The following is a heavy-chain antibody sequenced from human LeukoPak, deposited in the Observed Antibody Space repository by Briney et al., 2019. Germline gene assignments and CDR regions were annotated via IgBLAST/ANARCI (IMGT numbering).Heavy chain of an antibody. D-gene: IGHD4-17*01. Sequence: GESLRLSCAASGFTVSSNYMSWVRQAPGKGLEWVSVIYSGGSTYYAVSVKGRFTISRDNSKNTLYLQMNSLRAEDTAVYYCASTPYGDYYFDYWGQGTLVTVSS. V-gene: IGHV3-66*02. CDR3: ASTPYGDYYFDY. CDR1: GFTVSSNY. CDR2: IYSGGST. J-gene: IGHJ4*02.